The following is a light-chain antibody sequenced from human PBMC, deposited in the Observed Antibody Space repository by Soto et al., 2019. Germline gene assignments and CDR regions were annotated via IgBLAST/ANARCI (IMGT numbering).Light chain of an antibody. Sequence: QSALTQPPSPSGSPGQSVAISCNGTTSDIGGYDYFSWYQQHPGKAPKLMIYEVNKRPSGVPDRFSGSKSGNTASLTVSGLQAEDEADYYCSSHGGNSPYVFGTGTKLTVL. CDR2: EVN. CDR1: TSDIGGYDY. J-gene: IGLJ1*01. CDR3: SSHGGNSPYV. V-gene: IGLV2-8*01.